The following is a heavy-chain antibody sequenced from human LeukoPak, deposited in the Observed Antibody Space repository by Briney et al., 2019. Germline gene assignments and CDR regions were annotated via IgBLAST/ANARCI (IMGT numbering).Heavy chain of an antibody. V-gene: IGHV1-8*02. CDR2: MNPNSGNT. D-gene: IGHD2-2*01. CDR1: GYTFTSYA. J-gene: IGHJ6*03. CDR3: ARGFHCSSTSCPVFDYYMDV. Sequence: ASVKVSCKASGYTFTSYAMNWVRQATGQGLEWMGWMNPNSGNTGYAQKFQGRVTMTRNTSISTAYMELSSLRSEDTAVYYCARGFHCSSTSCPVFDYYMDVWGKGTTVTISS.